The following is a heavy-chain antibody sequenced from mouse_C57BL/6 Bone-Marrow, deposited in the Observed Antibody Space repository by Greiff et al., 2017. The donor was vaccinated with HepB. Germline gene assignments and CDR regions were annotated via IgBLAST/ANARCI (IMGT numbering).Heavy chain of an antibody. Sequence: VQLQQSGAELARPGASVKLSCKASGYPFPGYGISWGRRRTGQGLEWMGEIYPRSGNTYYNEKLKGKATLTADKSSSTAYMELRSLTSEDSAVYLCARDRDWGYYFDYWGQGTTLTVSS. V-gene: IGHV1-81*01. CDR3: ARDRDWGYYFDY. CDR1: GYPFPGYG. D-gene: IGHD4-1*01. CDR2: IYPRSGNT. J-gene: IGHJ2*01.